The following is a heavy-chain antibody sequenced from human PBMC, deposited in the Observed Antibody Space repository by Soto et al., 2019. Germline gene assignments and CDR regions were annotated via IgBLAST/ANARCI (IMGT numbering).Heavy chain of an antibody. V-gene: IGHV3-33*05. Sequence: QVQLVESGGGVVQPGTSLRLSCVGSGFTFRSYVIHWVRQAPGKGLEWVALTSYDGSNNFYGDSVKGRFTISRHNSRNTAELQLDSLRFEDTALYYCARWGTTGGLDVGGQGTLVSVSS. CDR1: GFTFRSYV. CDR2: TSYDGSNN. CDR3: ARWGTTGGLDV. D-gene: IGHD3-16*01. J-gene: IGHJ4*02.